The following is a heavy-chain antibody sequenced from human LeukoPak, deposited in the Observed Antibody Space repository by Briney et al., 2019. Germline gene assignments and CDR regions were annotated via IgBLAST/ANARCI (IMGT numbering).Heavy chain of an antibody. CDR3: AKRTGSGYPSFDY. D-gene: IGHD3-22*01. Sequence: GGSLRLSCAAFGFTFSSYTMNWVRQAPGKGLEWVSAISGSGGSTYYADSVKGRFTISGDNSKNTLYLQMNSLRAEDTAVYYCAKRTGSGYPSFDYWGQGTLVTVSS. CDR1: GFTFSSYT. J-gene: IGHJ4*02. CDR2: ISGSGGST. V-gene: IGHV3-23*01.